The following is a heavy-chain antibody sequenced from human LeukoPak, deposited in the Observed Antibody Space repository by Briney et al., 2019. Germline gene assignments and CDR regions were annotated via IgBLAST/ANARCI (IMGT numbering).Heavy chain of an antibody. CDR1: GYIFTDYY. V-gene: IGHV1-2*06. CDR3: ARETEYQLSYYYYGMDV. CDR2: INPNSGGT. D-gene: IGHD2-2*01. J-gene: IGHJ6*02. Sequence: ASVKVSCKASGYIFTDYYIHWVRQAPGQGLEWMGRINPNSGGTKYTQKFQGRVTMTRDTSISTAYMELSSLRSEDTAVYYCARETEYQLSYYYYGMDVWGQGTTVTVSS.